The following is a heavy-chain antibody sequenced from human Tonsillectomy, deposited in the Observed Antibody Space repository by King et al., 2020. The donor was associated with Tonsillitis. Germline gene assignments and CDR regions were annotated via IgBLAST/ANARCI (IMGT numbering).Heavy chain of an antibody. V-gene: IGHV3-49*03. Sequence: EVQLVESGGGLVQPGRSLRLACTTSGFTFGDYAMSWIRQAPGKGLEWVGFIRSKPYGGTTEYAASVKGRFTISRDDSKNIAYLQMNSLKTEDTAVYYCTRDRVTMVRGVDYHYMDVWGKGTTVTVSS. CDR1: GFTFGDYA. J-gene: IGHJ6*03. CDR2: IRSKPYGGTT. D-gene: IGHD3-10*01. CDR3: TRDRVTMVRGVDYHYMDV.